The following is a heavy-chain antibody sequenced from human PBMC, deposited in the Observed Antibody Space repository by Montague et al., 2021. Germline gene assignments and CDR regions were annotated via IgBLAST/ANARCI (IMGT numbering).Heavy chain of an antibody. CDR2: IYYSGSAGGTT. CDR3: ARGRGNSYVSFDS. Sequence: SETLSLTRTVSGGSISSFYWSWIRQPPEKGLELIAYIYYSGSAGGTTNYNPSLKSRVTISVDSSKNQLSLQLTSVTTADTAVYYCARGRGNSYVSFDSWGQGTLISVSS. J-gene: IGHJ4*01. V-gene: IGHV4-59*13. D-gene: IGHD5-18*01. CDR1: GGSISSFY.